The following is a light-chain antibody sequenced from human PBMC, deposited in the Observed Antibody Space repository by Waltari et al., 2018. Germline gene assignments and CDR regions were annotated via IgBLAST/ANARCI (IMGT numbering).Light chain of an antibody. Sequence: QSALTQPASVSGSPGQSLTISCTGTSDDIGASSYVTWYHQRPGKVPQLIIYDLTERPSGVSNRFSGSKSGSTASLTVSGLQAEDEGLFYCSAYTSRGTLKFGGGTRVTVL. V-gene: IGLV2-14*03. CDR2: DLT. CDR1: SDDIGASSY. J-gene: IGLJ2*01. CDR3: SAYTSRGTLK.